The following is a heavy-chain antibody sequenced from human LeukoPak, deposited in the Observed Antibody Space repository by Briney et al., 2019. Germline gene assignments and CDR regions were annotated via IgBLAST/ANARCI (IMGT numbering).Heavy chain of an antibody. V-gene: IGHV1-2*02. CDR2: ISPNSGGA. D-gene: IGHD6-19*01. CDR1: GYTFTDYY. J-gene: IGHJ5*02. CDR3: AREAFSAYAGTWFHSVGVVAGTGISPFDP. Sequence: ASVKVSCKTSGYTFTDYYIHWVRQAPGQGLEWMGWISPNSGGANYAQKFQGRVAMTRDTSISTAYMELSSLRSDDAAVYYCAREAFSAYAGTWFHSVGVVAGTGISPFDPWGQGTLVTVSS.